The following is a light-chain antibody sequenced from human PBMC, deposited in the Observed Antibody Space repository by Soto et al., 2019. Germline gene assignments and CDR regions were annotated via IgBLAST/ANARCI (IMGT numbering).Light chain of an antibody. J-gene: IGKJ2*01. CDR2: WAS. V-gene: IGKV4-1*01. Sequence: DIVMTQSPDSLAVSLGERATINCKSSQSVLYSSNNNNYLAWYQQKPGQPPKLLIYWASTRESGVPARFSGRGSGTDFTLTISILQAEDVAVYYCQQYYSSPYTFGQGTKLEIK. CDR3: QQYYSSPYT. CDR1: QSVLYSSNNNNY.